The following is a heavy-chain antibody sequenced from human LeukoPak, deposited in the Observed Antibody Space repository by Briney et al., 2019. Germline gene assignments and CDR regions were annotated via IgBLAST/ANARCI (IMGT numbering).Heavy chain of an antibody. CDR3: ARDGGWGQYYDFWSGYMDV. Sequence: GGSLRLSCAASGFTFSSYSMNWVRQAPGNGLDWVSSISSSSSYIYYADSVKGRFTISRDNAKNSLYLQMNSLRAEDTAVYYCARDGGWGQYYDFWSGYMDVWGKGTTVTVSS. V-gene: IGHV3-21*01. CDR1: GFTFSSYS. D-gene: IGHD3-3*01. CDR2: ISSSSSYI. J-gene: IGHJ6*03.